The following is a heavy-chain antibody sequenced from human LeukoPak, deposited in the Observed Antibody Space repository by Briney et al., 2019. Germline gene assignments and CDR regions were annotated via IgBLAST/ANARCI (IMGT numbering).Heavy chain of an antibody. CDR1: GYTFTGYY. D-gene: IGHD3-10*01. Sequence: ASVKVSCKASGYTFTGYYMHWVRQAPGQGLEWMGGIIPIFGTANYAQKFQGRVTITADESTSTAYMELSSLRSEDTAVYYCARDSGRYLDYWGQGTLVTVSS. CDR2: IIPIFGTA. J-gene: IGHJ4*02. V-gene: IGHV1-69*13. CDR3: ARDSGRYLDY.